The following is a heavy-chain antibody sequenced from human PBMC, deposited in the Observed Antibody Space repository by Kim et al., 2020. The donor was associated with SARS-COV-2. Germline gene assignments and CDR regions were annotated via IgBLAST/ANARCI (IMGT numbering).Heavy chain of an antibody. CDR2: ISYDGSNK. CDR1: GFTFSSYG. V-gene: IGHV3-33*05. J-gene: IGHJ4*02. Sequence: GRSLRLSCAASGFTFSSYGMHWVRQAPGKGLEWVAVISYDGSNKYYADSVKGRFTISRDNSKNTLYLQMNSLRAEDTAVYYCARDFGYNQYYFDYWGQGTLVTVSS. D-gene: IGHD6-25*01. CDR3: ARDFGYNQYYFDY.